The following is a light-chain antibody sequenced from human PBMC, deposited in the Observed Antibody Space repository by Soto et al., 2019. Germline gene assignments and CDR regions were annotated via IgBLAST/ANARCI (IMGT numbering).Light chain of an antibody. Sequence: ETVMTQSPATLSVSPGERATHSCRASESVSSNLAWYQQKPGQAPRLLIHGASTRAADIPARFSGSGSGTEFTLTISSLQSEDFAVYYCQQYNNWPYTFGQGTKLEIK. V-gene: IGKV3-15*01. CDR3: QQYNNWPYT. CDR2: GAS. CDR1: ESVSSN. J-gene: IGKJ2*01.